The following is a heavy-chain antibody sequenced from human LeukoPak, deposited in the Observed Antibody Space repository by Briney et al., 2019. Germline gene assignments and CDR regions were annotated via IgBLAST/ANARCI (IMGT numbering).Heavy chain of an antibody. CDR1: QGTFSGYS. CDR2: INPIFNIL. J-gene: IGHJ4*02. CDR3: AAGRRLGKLSFYF. V-gene: IGHV1-69*13. D-gene: IGHD3-10*01. Sequence: SLKVSSKASQGTFSGYSIDWVRHAPGQGLDWMGFINPIFNILYYAQNFQGRVTITADESTNTAYLELDSLKPDDTAVYYCAAGRRLGKLSFYFWGQGNLVTVSA.